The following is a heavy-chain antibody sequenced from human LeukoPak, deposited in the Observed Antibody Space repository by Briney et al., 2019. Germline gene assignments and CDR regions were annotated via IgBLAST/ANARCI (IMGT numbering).Heavy chain of an antibody. CDR2: INSDGSST. CDR3: ARVHPYGDIHYFDY. J-gene: IGHJ4*02. CDR1: GFTFSSYW. V-gene: IGHV3-74*01. D-gene: IGHD4-17*01. Sequence: GGSLRLSCAASGFTFSSYWMHWVRQAPGKGLVWVSRINSDGSSTSYADSVKGRFTISRDNAKNTLYLQMNSLRAEDTAVYYCARVHPYGDIHYFDYWGQGTLVTVSS.